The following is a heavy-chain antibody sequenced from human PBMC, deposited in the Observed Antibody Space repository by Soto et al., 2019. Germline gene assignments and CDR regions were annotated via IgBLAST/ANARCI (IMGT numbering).Heavy chain of an antibody. J-gene: IGHJ4*02. Sequence: QVQLVESGGGVVQPGRSLRLSCAASGFTFSRFAMHWVRKAPDKGLAWVSFISYDGNNNYYADSVKGRFTISRDNSKNTLYLQMNTLRVEDTAIYYCARGRVAATADSFDYWGQGTLVTVSS. D-gene: IGHD6-13*01. CDR3: ARGRVAATADSFDY. CDR2: ISYDGNNN. V-gene: IGHV3-30-3*01. CDR1: GFTFSRFA.